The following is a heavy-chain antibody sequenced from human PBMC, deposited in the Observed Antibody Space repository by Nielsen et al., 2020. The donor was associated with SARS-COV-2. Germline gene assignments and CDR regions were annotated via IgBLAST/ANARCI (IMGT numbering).Heavy chain of an antibody. CDR2: ISGSGSYT. CDR1: GFTFSDSF. D-gene: IGHD2-8*02. J-gene: IGHJ6*02. V-gene: IGHV3-11*05. Sequence: GGFLRLSCTASGFTFSDSFMSWIRQAPGKGLEWVSYISGSGSYTNYADSLKGRFTISRDNAKNSLYLQMDSLRAEDTAFYYCARDGAGGAATDYYYYGMDVWGQGTTVTVSS. CDR3: ARDGAGGAATDYYYYGMDV.